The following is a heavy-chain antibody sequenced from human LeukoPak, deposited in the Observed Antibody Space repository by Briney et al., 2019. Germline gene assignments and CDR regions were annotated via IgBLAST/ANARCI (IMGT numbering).Heavy chain of an antibody. V-gene: IGHV4-39*01. D-gene: IGHD3-3*01. CDR3: ARIITIFGVVNP. Sequence: SETLSLTCTVSGGSISSSSYYWGWIRQPPGKGLEWIGSIYYSGSTYYNPSRRSRVTISVDTSKNQFSLKLSSVTAADTAVYYCARIITIFGVVNPWGQGTLVTVSS. CDR1: GGSISSSSYY. J-gene: IGHJ5*02. CDR2: IYYSGST.